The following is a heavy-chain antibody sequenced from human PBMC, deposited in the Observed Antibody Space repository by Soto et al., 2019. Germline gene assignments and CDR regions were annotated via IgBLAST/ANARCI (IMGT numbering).Heavy chain of an antibody. Sequence: SETLSLTCTVSGGSISSSSYYWGWIRQPPGKGLEWIGSIYYSGSTHYNPSLKSRVTISVDMSKNQFSLKLSSVTAADTAVYYCASLSPNSNYVLLGYYYYYYMDVWGKGTTVTVSS. CDR2: IYYSGST. CDR3: ASLSPNSNYVLLGYYYYYYMDV. V-gene: IGHV4-39*01. CDR1: GGSISSSSYY. J-gene: IGHJ6*03. D-gene: IGHD4-4*01.